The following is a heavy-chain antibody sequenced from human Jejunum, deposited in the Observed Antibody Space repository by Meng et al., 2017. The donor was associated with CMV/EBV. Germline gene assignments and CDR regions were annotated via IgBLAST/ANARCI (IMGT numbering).Heavy chain of an antibody. D-gene: IGHD6-13*01. J-gene: IGHJ4*02. Sequence: EVQLVESGGGLGPPGGSLTLSCAASPFSVNSHYMTLVRQAPGKGLEWVSVMYSYGSTYYADSVKGRFTISRDSSRNTLYLQMSSLRVEDTAVYYCARDIYSSSLNWGYWGQGTLVTVSS. CDR2: MYSYGST. CDR3: ARDIYSSSLNWGY. CDR1: PFSVNSHY. V-gene: IGHV3-66*01.